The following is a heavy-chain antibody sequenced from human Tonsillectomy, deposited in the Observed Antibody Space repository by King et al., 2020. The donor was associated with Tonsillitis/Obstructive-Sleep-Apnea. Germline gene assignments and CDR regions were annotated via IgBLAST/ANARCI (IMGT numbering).Heavy chain of an antibody. CDR1: GFTFSSYA. J-gene: IGHJ3*02. CDR3: ARGEAAYCGGDCTDAFDI. V-gene: IGHV3-30*04. D-gene: IGHD2-21*01. CDR2: ISYDGSNK. Sequence: QLVQSGGGVVQPGRSLRLSCAASGFTFSSYAMHWVRQAPGKGLEWVAVISYDGSNKYYADSVKGRFTISRDNSKNTLYLQMNSLRAEDTAVYYCARGEAAYCGGDCTDAFDIWGQGTMVTVSS.